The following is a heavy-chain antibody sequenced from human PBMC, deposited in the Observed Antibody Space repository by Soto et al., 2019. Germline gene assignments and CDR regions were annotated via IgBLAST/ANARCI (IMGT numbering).Heavy chain of an antibody. J-gene: IGHJ6*02. D-gene: IGHD6-6*01. CDR1: GGSISSGDYY. CDR3: ARVRVEYSSSSNYYYYGMDV. CDR2: IYYSGST. V-gene: IGHV4-30-4*01. Sequence: PSETLSLTCTVSGGSISSGDYYWSWIRQPPGKGLEWIGYIYYSGSTYYNPSLKSRVTISVDTSKNQFSLKLSSVPAADTAVYYCARVRVEYSSSSNYYYYGMDVWGQGTTVTVSS.